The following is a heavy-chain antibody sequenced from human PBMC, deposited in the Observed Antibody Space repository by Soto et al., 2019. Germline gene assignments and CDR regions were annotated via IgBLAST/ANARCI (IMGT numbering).Heavy chain of an antibody. D-gene: IGHD5-18*01. J-gene: IGHJ4*02. CDR2: ISYDGSNK. Sequence: QVQLVESGGGVVQPGRSLRLSCAASGFTFSSYAMHWVRQAPGKGLEWVAVISYDGSNKYYADSVKGRFTISRDNSKNTLYLQMNSLRAEDTAVYYCARDANSYGYFDYWGQGTLVTVSS. V-gene: IGHV3-30-3*01. CDR3: ARDANSYGYFDY. CDR1: GFTFSSYA.